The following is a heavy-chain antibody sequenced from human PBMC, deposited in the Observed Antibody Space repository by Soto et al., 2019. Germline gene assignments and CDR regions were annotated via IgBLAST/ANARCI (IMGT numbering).Heavy chain of an antibody. J-gene: IGHJ4*02. CDR1: GFTFSSYG. Sequence: GGSLRLSCAASGFTFSSYGMHWVRQAPGKGLEWVAVIWYDGSNKYYADSVKGRFTISRDNSKNTLYLQMNSLRAEDTAVYYCARPLLTTVTTPFGYWGQGTLVTVSS. V-gene: IGHV3-33*01. CDR2: IWYDGSNK. D-gene: IGHD4-17*01. CDR3: ARPLLTTVTTPFGY.